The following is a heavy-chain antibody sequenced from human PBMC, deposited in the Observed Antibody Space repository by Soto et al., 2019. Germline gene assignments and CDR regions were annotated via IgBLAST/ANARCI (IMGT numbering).Heavy chain of an antibody. CDR1: GFTFSTYW. CDR3: ARGPHQTIFTGIINY. V-gene: IGHV3-74*01. J-gene: IGHJ4*02. CDR2: ISGDGSST. Sequence: EVQLVESGGDLVQPGGSLRLSCAASGFTFSTYWMHWVRQAPGKGLVWVSRISGDGSSTSYADSVKGRFTISRDNAKNTLYLQMHSLRAEDTAIYFCARGPHQTIFTGIINYWGQGSLVTVSS. D-gene: IGHD3-9*01.